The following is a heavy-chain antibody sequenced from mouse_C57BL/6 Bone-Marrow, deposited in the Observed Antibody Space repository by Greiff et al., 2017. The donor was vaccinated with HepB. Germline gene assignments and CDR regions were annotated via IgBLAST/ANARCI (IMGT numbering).Heavy chain of an antibody. D-gene: IGHD1-1*01. CDR1: GFNIKDDY. CDR3: TTAYYYGSYWYFDV. J-gene: IGHJ1*03. Sequence: EVKLVESGAELVRPGASVKLSCTASGFNIKDDYMHWVKQRPEQGLEWIGWIDPENGDTEYASKFQGKATITADTSSNTAYLQLSSLTSEDTAVYYCTTAYYYGSYWYFDVWGTGTTVTVSS. V-gene: IGHV14-4*01. CDR2: IDPENGDT.